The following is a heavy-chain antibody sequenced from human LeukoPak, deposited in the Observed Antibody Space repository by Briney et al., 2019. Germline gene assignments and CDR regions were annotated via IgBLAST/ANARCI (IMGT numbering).Heavy chain of an antibody. V-gene: IGHV3-30-3*01. CDR3: ARDDWLDSSGYYSFLSSMDV. CDR2: ISYDGSDK. J-gene: IGHJ6*02. CDR1: GFTFSSYA. Sequence: GGFLRLSCAASGFTFSSYAMHWVRQAPGKGLEWVAVISYDGSDKYYADSVKGRFTISRDNSKNTLYLQMNSLRAEDTAVYYCARDDWLDSSGYYSFLSSMDVWGQGTTVTVSS. D-gene: IGHD3-22*01.